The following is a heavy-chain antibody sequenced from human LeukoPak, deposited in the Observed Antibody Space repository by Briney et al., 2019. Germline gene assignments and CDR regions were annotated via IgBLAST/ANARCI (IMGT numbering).Heavy chain of an antibody. CDR1: GGSISSSSYY. Sequence: SETLSLTCTVSGGSISSSSYYWGWIRQPPGKGLEWIGSIYYSGSTYYNPSLKSRVTISVDTSKNQFSLKLSSVTAADTAVYYCARHANGLWPYYFDYWGQGTLVTVSS. V-gene: IGHV4-39*01. J-gene: IGHJ4*02. CDR3: ARHANGLWPYYFDY. D-gene: IGHD4/OR15-4a*01. CDR2: IYYSGST.